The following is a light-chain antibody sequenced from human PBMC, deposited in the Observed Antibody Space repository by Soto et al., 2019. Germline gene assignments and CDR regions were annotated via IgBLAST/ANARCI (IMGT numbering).Light chain of an antibody. V-gene: IGLV2-14*03. CDR3: SSYTSSSTPYV. Sequence: QSALTQPASVSGSPGQSITISCTGTSSDVGGYNYVSWYQQHPGKAPKLMIYEVSNRPSGDSDRFSGSKSGNTASLTISGLQAEGEADYYCSSYTSSSTPYVFGSGTKLTVL. J-gene: IGLJ1*01. CDR1: SSDVGGYNY. CDR2: EVS.